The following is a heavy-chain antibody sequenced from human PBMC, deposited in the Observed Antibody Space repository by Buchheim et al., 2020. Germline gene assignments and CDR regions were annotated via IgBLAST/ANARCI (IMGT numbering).Heavy chain of an antibody. CDR3: ARRITIFGVVIIPRAFDI. V-gene: IGHV4-34*01. D-gene: IGHD3-3*01. J-gene: IGHJ3*02. CDR2: INHSGST. Sequence: QVQLQQWGAGLLKPSETLSLTCAVYGGSFSGYYWSWIRQPPGKGLEWFGEINHSGSTNYNPSLKSRVTISVDTSKNQFSLKLSSVTAADTAVYYCARRITIFGVVIIPRAFDIWGQGT. CDR1: GGSFSGYY.